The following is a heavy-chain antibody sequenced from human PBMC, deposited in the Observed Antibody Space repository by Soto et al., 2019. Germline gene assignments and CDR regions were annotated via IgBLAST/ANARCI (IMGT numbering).Heavy chain of an antibody. D-gene: IGHD3-9*01. V-gene: IGHV4-59*08. CDR1: CVSISGYS. J-gene: IGHJ3*01. CDR3: ASLNFDILTGYYAFDL. Sequence: SETLSLTCTVSCVSISGYSWSWIRQSPEKGLEYIGYISYSGSTNYNPSLKSRVTTSLDTSKNQFSLKLSSVTAADTAIYYCASLNFDILTGYYAFDLWGQGTMVT. CDR2: ISYSGST.